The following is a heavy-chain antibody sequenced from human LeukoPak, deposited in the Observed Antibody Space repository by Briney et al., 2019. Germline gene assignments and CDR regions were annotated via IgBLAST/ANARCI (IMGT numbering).Heavy chain of an antibody. Sequence: GASVKVSCKASGYTFTSYGISWVRQAPGQGLEWMGWISAYNGNTNYAQKLQGRVTMTTDTSTSTAYMELRSLRSDDTAVYYCARVLIGYYYYGVDVWGQGTTVTVSS. D-gene: IGHD2-8*01. CDR1: GYTFTSYG. CDR2: ISAYNGNT. J-gene: IGHJ6*02. V-gene: IGHV1-18*01. CDR3: ARVLIGYYYYGVDV.